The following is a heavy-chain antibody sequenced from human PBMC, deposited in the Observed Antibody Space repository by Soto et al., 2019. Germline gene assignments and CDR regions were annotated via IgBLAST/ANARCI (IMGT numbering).Heavy chain of an antibody. CDR1: GFSLSTGGVG. J-gene: IGHJ6*02. V-gene: IGHV2-5*02. CDR3: AHSRCGGDCLQSYSSHYSYGMDV. Sequence: QITLKESGPALVKPTQTLTLTCTISGFSLSTGGVGVGWIRQPPGKALEWLALIYWDDDKRYSPSLRSRLTIPKDTSKNQVVLTMTNIDPVDTATYYCAHSRCGGDCLQSYSSHYSYGMDVWGQGTTVTVSS. D-gene: IGHD2-21*02. CDR2: IYWDDDK.